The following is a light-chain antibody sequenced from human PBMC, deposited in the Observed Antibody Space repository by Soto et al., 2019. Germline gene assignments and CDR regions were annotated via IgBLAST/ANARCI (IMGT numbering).Light chain of an antibody. CDR2: KAS. CDR3: QQYGSDPFS. J-gene: IGKJ2*01. Sequence: DIQMTQSPSTLSASVGERVSIACRASQSISSWLAWYQHKPGKAPKVLIYKASSLQSGVPSRFSGSGFGTEFTLTISSLQPNDFATYYCQQYGSDPFSVGQGTKLEIK. CDR1: QSISSW. V-gene: IGKV1-5*03.